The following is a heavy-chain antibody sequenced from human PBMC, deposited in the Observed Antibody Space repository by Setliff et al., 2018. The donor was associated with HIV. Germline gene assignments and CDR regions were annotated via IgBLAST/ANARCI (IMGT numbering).Heavy chain of an antibody. V-gene: IGHV4-34*01. CDR3: ARDLRGTQSSDY. D-gene: IGHD1-1*01. J-gene: IGHJ4*02. CDR1: SGSFTGYF. Sequence: SETLSLTCAVYSGSFTGYFWTWIRQSPGKGPEWIGEINHSGTTNYNPSLKSRVTISVDTSKNQFSLKLRSVTAADTAVYYCARDLRGTQSSDYWGQGTLVTVSS. CDR2: INHSGTT.